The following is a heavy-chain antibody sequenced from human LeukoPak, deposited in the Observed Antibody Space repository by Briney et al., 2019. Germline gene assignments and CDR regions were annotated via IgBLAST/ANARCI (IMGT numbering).Heavy chain of an antibody. Sequence: PSETLSLTCAVYGGSFSGYYWSWIRQPPGKGLEWIGSIYHSGSTYYNPSLKSRLTISVDTSKNQFSLKLSSVTAADTAVYYCARVNHYNSSGYCSWGQGTLVTVSS. CDR2: IYHSGST. CDR1: GGSFSGYY. D-gene: IGHD3-22*01. V-gene: IGHV4-34*01. J-gene: IGHJ4*02. CDR3: ARVNHYNSSGYCS.